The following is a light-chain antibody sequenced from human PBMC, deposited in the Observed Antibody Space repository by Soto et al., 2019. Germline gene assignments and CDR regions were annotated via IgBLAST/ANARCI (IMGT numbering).Light chain of an antibody. Sequence: QSVLTQPASVSGSPGQSITISCTGTTSDDGTYNHVSWYQHHPGNAPRLMIYDVNKRPSGVSNRFSGSKSGNTASLTISGLQVEDEADYYCSSCAGTRGYVFGSGTKVTV. J-gene: IGLJ1*01. CDR1: TSDDGTYNH. CDR3: SSCAGTRGYV. V-gene: IGLV2-23*02. CDR2: DVN.